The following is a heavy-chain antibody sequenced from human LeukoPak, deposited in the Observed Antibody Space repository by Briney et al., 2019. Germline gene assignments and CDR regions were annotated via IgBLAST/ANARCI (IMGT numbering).Heavy chain of an antibody. CDR2: ISYDGSNK. J-gene: IGHJ4*02. CDR3: ARDRELLWFGHADY. Sequence: GGSLRLSCAASGFTFSSYAMHGVRQAPGKGLEWVAVISYDGSNKYYADSVKGRFTISRDNSKNTLYLQMNSLRAEDTAVYYCARDRELLWFGHADYWGQGTLVTVSS. V-gene: IGHV3-30-3*01. CDR1: GFTFSSYA. D-gene: IGHD3-10*01.